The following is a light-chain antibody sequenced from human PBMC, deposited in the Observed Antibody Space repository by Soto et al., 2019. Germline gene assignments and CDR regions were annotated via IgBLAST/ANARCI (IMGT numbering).Light chain of an antibody. CDR3: SSYTRSDTLI. CDR2: DVS. J-gene: IGLJ2*01. Sequence: QSALTQPASVSGSPGQSITISCTGTINDIGGYNYVSWYQQHPGKVPKLLIYDVSNRPSGVSGRFSGPKSGNTASLTIAGLQADDEADYHCSSYTRSDTLIFGGGTKLTVL. V-gene: IGLV2-14*03. CDR1: INDIGGYNY.